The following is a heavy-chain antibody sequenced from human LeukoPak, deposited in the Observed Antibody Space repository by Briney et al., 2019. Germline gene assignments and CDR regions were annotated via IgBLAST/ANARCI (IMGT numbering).Heavy chain of an antibody. CDR2: IYYSGST. CDR1: GGSISSGDYY. D-gene: IGHD2-2*01. J-gene: IGHJ4*02. Sequence: PSQTLSLTCTVSGGSISSGDYYWSWIRQPPGKGLEWIGYIYYSGSTNYNPSLKSRVTISVDTSKNQFSLKLSSVTAADTAVYYCARRKNLSSTSLDYWGQGTLVTVSS. V-gene: IGHV4-30-4*01. CDR3: ARRKNLSSTSLDY.